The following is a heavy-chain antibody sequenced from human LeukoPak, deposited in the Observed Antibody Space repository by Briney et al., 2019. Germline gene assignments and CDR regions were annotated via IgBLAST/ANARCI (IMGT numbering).Heavy chain of an antibody. CDR1: GFTVSSNY. J-gene: IGHJ4*02. Sequence: GGSLRLSCAASGFTVSSNYMSWVRQAPGKGLEWVSVIYSGGSTYYADSVKGRFTISRDNSKNTLYLQMNSLRAKDTAVYYCARVSDFDWYHDYWGQGTLVTVSS. D-gene: IGHD3-9*01. V-gene: IGHV3-53*01. CDR3: ARVSDFDWYHDY. CDR2: IYSGGST.